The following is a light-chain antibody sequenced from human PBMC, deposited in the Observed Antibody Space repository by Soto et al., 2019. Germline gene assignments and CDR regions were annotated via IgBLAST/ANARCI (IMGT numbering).Light chain of an antibody. CDR2: EAS. J-gene: IGKJ1*01. CDR1: QNIYTW. CDR3: QQYNTLWT. V-gene: IGKV1-5*03. Sequence: DIQMTQSPSSLSASVGDRVTITCRASQNIYTWLAWYQQKPGKAPKLLIYEASSFETGVPSRFSGSGSGTEFTLTISSLQPDDFATYYCQQYNTLWTFGQGTKGDIK.